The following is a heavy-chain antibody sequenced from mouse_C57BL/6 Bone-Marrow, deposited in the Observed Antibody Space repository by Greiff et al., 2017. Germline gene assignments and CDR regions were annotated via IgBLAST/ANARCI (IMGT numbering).Heavy chain of an antibody. D-gene: IGHD1-1*01. V-gene: IGHV1-26*01. J-gene: IGHJ2*01. Sequence: SGPELVKPGASVKISCKASGYTFTDYYMNWVKQSHGKSLEWIGDINPNNGGTSYNQKFKGKATLTVDKSSSTAYMELRSLTSEDSAVYYCAREGLLRYLDYWGQGTTLTVSS. CDR2: INPNNGGT. CDR3: AREGLLRYLDY. CDR1: GYTFTDYY.